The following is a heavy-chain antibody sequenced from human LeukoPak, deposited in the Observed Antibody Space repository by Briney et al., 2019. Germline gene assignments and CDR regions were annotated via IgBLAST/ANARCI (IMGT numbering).Heavy chain of an antibody. CDR3: ARRTYCSSTSCYTFDY. CDR2: IYHSGST. CDR1: GYSISSGYY. V-gene: IGHV4-38-2*01. Sequence: SETLSLTCAVSGYSISSGYYWGWIRQPPGKGLEWIGSIYHSGSTYYNPSLKSRVTISVDTSKNPFSLKLSSVTAADTALYYCARRTYCSSTSCYTFDYWGQGTLVTVSS. D-gene: IGHD2-2*02. J-gene: IGHJ4*02.